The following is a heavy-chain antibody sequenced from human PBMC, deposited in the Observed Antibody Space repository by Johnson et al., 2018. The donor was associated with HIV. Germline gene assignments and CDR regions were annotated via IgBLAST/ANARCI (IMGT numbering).Heavy chain of an antibody. CDR1: GFTFSRYG. J-gene: IGHJ3*02. CDR3: AKSIVVVIAGNNDDGFDI. D-gene: IGHD2-21*01. Sequence: QVQLVESGGGLVQPGGSLRLSCAASGFTFSRYGMQWVRQAPGTGLEWVAVISSDGSNKYYGDSVKGRFTISRDNPKNTLYLQMNSLRAEDTAVYYCAKSIVVVIAGNNDDGFDIWGQGTMVTVSS. CDR2: ISSDGSNK. V-gene: IGHV3-30*18.